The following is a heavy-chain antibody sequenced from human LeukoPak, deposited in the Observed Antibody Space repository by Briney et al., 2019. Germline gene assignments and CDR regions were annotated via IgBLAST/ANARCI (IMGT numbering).Heavy chain of an antibody. V-gene: IGHV5-51*01. J-gene: IGHJ4*02. CDR1: GYSFTSYW. Sequence: GESLKISCKGSGYSFTSYWIGWVRQMPGKGLEWMGIIYPGDSDTRYSPSFRGQVTISADKSISTAYLQWSSLKASDTAMYYCARHRRPSDYYDSSGYYIDYWGQGTLVTVSS. CDR2: IYPGDSDT. D-gene: IGHD3-22*01. CDR3: ARHRRPSDYYDSSGYYIDY.